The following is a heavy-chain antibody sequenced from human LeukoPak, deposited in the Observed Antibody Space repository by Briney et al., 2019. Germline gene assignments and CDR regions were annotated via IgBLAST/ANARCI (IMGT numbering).Heavy chain of an antibody. CDR1: GFTFSSYW. Sequence: GGSLRLSCAASGFTFSSYWMHWVRQDPSKGLVWVSRINIDGTSTAYADSVKGRFTVSRDNAKNTLYLQMDSLRAEDTAVYFCVRDRGWNSFVYWGQGTLVTVSS. V-gene: IGHV3-74*01. CDR3: VRDRGWNSFVY. CDR2: INIDGTST. J-gene: IGHJ4*02. D-gene: IGHD1/OR15-1a*01.